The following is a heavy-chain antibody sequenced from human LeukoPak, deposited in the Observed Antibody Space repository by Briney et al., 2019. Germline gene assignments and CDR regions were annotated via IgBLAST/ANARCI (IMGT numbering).Heavy chain of an antibody. CDR2: ISAYNGNT. CDR3: ARRYCSSTSCSLYYFDY. V-gene: IGHV1-18*01. J-gene: IGHJ4*02. D-gene: IGHD2-2*01. Sequence: ASVKVSCKASGYTLTSYGISWVRQAPGQGLEWTGSISAYNGNTNYAQKLQGRVTMTTDTSTSTAYMELRSLRSDDTAVYYCARRYCSSTSCSLYYFDYWGQGTLVTVSS. CDR1: GYTLTSYG.